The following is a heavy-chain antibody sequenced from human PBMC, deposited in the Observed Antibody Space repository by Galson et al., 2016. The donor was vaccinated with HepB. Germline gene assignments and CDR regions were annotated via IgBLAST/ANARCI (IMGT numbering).Heavy chain of an antibody. Sequence: SLRLSCAASGFTFSSYSMNWVRQAPGKGLEWLSYISSSSDTIYYADSVKGRFTISRDNAKNSLYLQMNSLRDEDTAVYYCARTPAIAARYLKDNWFDPWGQGTLVTVSS. D-gene: IGHD6-6*01. V-gene: IGHV3-48*02. CDR1: GFTFSSYS. J-gene: IGHJ5*02. CDR2: ISSSSDTI. CDR3: ARTPAIAARYLKDNWFDP.